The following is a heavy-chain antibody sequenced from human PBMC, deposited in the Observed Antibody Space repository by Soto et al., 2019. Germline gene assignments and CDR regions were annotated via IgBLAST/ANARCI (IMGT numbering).Heavy chain of an antibody. D-gene: IGHD1-26*01. J-gene: IGHJ4*02. CDR2: INARNGNT. CDR1: GYTFTSYA. Sequence: QVQLVQSGAEVKKPGASVKVSCKASGYTFTSYAMHWVRQAPGQRLEWMGWINARNGNTKYSQKFQGRVTITRDTSASTAYMELSSLRSEDTAVYYCARVYSGSFAFLWGQGTLVTVSS. V-gene: IGHV1-3*01. CDR3: ARVYSGSFAFL.